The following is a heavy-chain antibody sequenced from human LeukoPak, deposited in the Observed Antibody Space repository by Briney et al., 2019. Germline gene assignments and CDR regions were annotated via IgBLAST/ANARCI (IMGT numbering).Heavy chain of an antibody. Sequence: SETLSLTCTVSGYSISSGYYWGRIRQPPGQGLEWTGNIDHSGSTYYNPSLKSRITISVETSKNQFSLKLSSVTAADTAVYYCARDGRFPPEVLPPYFDYWGQGTLVTVSS. V-gene: IGHV4-38-2*02. J-gene: IGHJ4*02. D-gene: IGHD1-26*01. CDR2: IDHSGST. CDR1: GYSISSGYY. CDR3: ARDGRFPPEVLPPYFDY.